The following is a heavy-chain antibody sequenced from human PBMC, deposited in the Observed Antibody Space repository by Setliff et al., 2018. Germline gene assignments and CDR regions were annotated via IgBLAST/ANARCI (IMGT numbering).Heavy chain of an antibody. V-gene: IGHV4-39*07. CDR2: VYYSGYT. CDR1: GGSVSSTSHY. J-gene: IGHJ1*01. D-gene: IGHD3-10*01. Sequence: SETLSLTCSVSGGSVSSTSHYWGWIRQPPGKGMERIGSVYYSGYTYYNPSLQSRVTISVDMSKNQFSMKLTSVTAADTAVYYCARVDFTMIQGVLGLWGQGTLVTVSS. CDR3: ARVDFTMIQGVLGL.